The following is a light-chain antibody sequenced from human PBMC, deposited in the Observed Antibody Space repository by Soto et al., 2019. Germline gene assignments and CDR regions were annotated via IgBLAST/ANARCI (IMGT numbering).Light chain of an antibody. V-gene: IGKV3-20*01. CDR3: QQYGTSPLT. Sequence: EIVLTQSPGTLSLSPGERATLSCRASQSVSSSYLAWYQQKPGQAPRLLIYGASSRAVGIPDRFSGSWSGTDFTLTISRLEPEDFAVYYCQQYGTSPLTFGQGTRLEIK. CDR2: GAS. CDR1: QSVSSSY. J-gene: IGKJ5*01.